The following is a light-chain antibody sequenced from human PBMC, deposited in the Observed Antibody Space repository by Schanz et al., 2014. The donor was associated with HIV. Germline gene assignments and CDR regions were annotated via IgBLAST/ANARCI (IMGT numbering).Light chain of an antibody. Sequence: DIQMTQSPSSLSASVGDRVTITCRASQGISSYLAWYQQKPGKAPKLLIYAASTLQSGVPSRFSGSGSGTDFTLTINSLHPEDFATYYCQQYNTSPPTFGGGTKVEIK. CDR1: QGISSY. CDR3: QQYNTSPPT. V-gene: IGKV1-9*01. J-gene: IGKJ4*01. CDR2: AAS.